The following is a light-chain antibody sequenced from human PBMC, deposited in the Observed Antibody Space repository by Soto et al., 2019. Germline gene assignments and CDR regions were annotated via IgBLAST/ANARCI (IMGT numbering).Light chain of an antibody. Sequence: QSALTQPPSASGSPGQSVTISCTGTTSDIGAYNYVSWYQQRPGKAPKLIIYEVTRRPSGVPDRIFGSKSYTTASLTVSGLQAEEEADYYCSSFAGTNSFVFGTGTQLTVL. V-gene: IGLV2-8*01. CDR2: EVT. J-gene: IGLJ1*01. CDR3: SSFAGTNSFV. CDR1: TSDIGAYNY.